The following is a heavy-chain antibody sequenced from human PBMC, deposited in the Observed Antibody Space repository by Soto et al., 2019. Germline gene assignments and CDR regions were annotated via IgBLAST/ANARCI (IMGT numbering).Heavy chain of an antibody. D-gene: IGHD6-6*01. CDR1: GFTFSSYW. CDR2: VNGDGSST. CDR3: ARGGPYSSSEVDY. Sequence: EVQLVESGGGLVQPGGSLRLSCAASGFTFSSYWMHWVRQAPGKGLVWVSRVNGDGSSTSYADSVKGRFTISRDNAKNPLYQQMNSLRVEDTAVYYCARGGPYSSSEVDYWGQGTLVTVSS. V-gene: IGHV3-74*01. J-gene: IGHJ4*02.